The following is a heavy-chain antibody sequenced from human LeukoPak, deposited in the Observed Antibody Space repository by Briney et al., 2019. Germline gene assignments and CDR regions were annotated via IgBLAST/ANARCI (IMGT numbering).Heavy chain of an antibody. V-gene: IGHV1-46*01. J-gene: IGHJ4*02. CDR3: ARDPRPSYESGGYYYPGDY. Sequence: ASVKVSCKASGYTFTSYYMHWVRQAPGHGLEWMAIINPSGGSTSYAQKFHGRVTMTRDTSTSTVYMELSSLRSEDTAVYYCARDPRPSYESGGYYYPGDYWGQGTLVTVSS. D-gene: IGHD3-22*01. CDR2: INPSGGST. CDR1: GYTFTSYY.